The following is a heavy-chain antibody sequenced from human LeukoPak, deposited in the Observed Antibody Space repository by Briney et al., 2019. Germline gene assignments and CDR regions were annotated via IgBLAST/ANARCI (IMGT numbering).Heavy chain of an antibody. Sequence: PGGSLRLSCTASRFTVSANYMSWVRQAPGKGLEWVSGIYSGGRTDYADSVKGRFTISRDNSKNTLYLQMNSLRAEDTAVYYCAKDRGGLRSFDYWGQGTLVTVSS. CDR3: AKDRGGLRSFDY. J-gene: IGHJ4*02. CDR2: IYSGGRT. D-gene: IGHD4-17*01. V-gene: IGHV3-66*01. CDR1: RFTVSANY.